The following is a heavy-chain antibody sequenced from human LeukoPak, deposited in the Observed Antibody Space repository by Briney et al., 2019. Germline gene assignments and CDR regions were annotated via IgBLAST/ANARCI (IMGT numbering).Heavy chain of an antibody. J-gene: IGHJ4*02. CDR1: GFTFSSYG. D-gene: IGHD1-26*01. CDR3: AKASYSGSYYEFAYFDY. Sequence: GRSLRLSCAASGFTFSSYGMHWVRQAPGKGLEWVAVISYDGSNKYYVDSVKGRFTISRDNSKNTLYLQMNSLRAEDTAVYYCAKASYSGSYYEFAYFDYWGQGTLVTVSS. CDR2: ISYDGSNK. V-gene: IGHV3-30*18.